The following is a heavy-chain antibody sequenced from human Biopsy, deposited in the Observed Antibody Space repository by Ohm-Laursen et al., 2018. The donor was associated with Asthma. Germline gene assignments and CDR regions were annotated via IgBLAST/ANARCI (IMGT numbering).Heavy chain of an antibody. J-gene: IGHJ4*02. Sequence: GASVKVSCKISGYSLTDLSMHWVRQAPGQGLEWMGGHDHEEGGTVNARRFQGRVTMTEDTSTDTAYMELSSLSSDDTAVYYCASDFPKDYVRYNFQFWGQGILVTVSS. CDR1: GYSLTDLS. V-gene: IGHV1-24*01. D-gene: IGHD4-17*01. CDR3: ASDFPKDYVRYNFQF. CDR2: HDHEEGGT.